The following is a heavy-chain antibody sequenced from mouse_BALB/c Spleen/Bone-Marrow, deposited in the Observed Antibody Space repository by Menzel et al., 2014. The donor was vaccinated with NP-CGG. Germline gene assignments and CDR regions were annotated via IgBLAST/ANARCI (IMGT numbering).Heavy chain of an antibody. J-gene: IGHJ4*01. CDR2: IYPGDGSS. Sequence: QVHVKQSGAELVRPGSSVKISCKASGYAFSSYWMNWVKQRPGQGLEWIGWIYPGDGSSKYNEKFKGKATLTADKSSSTAYMQLSSLTSENSAVYFCARAPSMDYWGQGTSVTVSS. V-gene: IGHV1-80*01. CDR3: ARAPSMDY. CDR1: GYAFSSYW.